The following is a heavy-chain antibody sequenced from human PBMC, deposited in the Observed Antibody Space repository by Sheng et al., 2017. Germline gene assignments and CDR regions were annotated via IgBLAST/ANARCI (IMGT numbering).Heavy chain of an antibody. CDR3: ARVLLMGAVAGGGDWFDP. Sequence: QVQLLESGPGLVKPSETLSLTCTVSGDSISSYYWSWIRQPAGKGLEWIGHIYSGGSTNYNPSLKSRVTMSVDTSKNQFSLKLSSVTAADTAVYYCARVLLMGAVAGGGDWFDPWGQGTLVTVSS. V-gene: IGHV4-4*07. J-gene: IGHJ5*02. CDR1: GDSISSYY. D-gene: IGHD6-19*01. CDR2: IYSGGST.